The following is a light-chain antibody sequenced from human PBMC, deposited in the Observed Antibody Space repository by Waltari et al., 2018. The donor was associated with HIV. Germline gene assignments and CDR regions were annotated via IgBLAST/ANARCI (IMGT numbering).Light chain of an antibody. Sequence: QSAPTQPDSVSGSPGQSITISCTGTTSDVGGYNHVSWYQQHPGKAPKLMIYEVSNRPSGVSNRLSGSKSGNTASLTISGLQAEDEADYYCSSYTSSSTVVFGGGTKLTVL. J-gene: IGLJ3*02. CDR3: SSYTSSSTVV. CDR2: EVS. V-gene: IGLV2-14*01. CDR1: TSDVGGYNH.